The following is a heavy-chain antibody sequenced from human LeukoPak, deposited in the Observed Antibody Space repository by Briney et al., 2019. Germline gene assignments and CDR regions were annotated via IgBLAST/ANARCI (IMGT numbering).Heavy chain of an antibody. CDR1: GGTFSSYA. V-gene: IGHV1-46*01. CDR2: INPSGGST. J-gene: IGHJ4*02. Sequence: ASVKVSCKASGGTFSSYAISWVRQAPGQGLEWMGIINPSGGSTSYAQKFQGRVTMTRDMSTSTVYMELSSLRSEDTAVYYCARDDYDSSGYYYRFDYWGQGTLVTVSS. CDR3: ARDDYDSSGYYYRFDY. D-gene: IGHD3-22*01.